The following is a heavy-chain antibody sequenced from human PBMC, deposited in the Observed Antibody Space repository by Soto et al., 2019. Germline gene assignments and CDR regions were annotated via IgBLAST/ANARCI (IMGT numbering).Heavy chain of an antibody. CDR3: ARDPSVHYFGTFDY. CDR1: GYTFTSYA. Sequence: ASVKVSCKASGYTFTSYAMHWVRQAPGQRLEWMGWINAGNGNTKYSQKFQGRVTITRDTSASTAYMELSSLRSEDTAVYYCARDPSVHYFGTFDYWGQGTLVTVYS. CDR2: INAGNGNT. V-gene: IGHV1-3*01. J-gene: IGHJ4*02. D-gene: IGHD6-13*01.